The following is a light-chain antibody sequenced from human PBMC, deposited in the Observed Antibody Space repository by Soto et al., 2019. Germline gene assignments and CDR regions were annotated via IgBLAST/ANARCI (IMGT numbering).Light chain of an antibody. CDR3: QHYGDSSWT. CDR2: GPS. CDR1: RSVSDTL. V-gene: IGKV3-20*01. J-gene: IGKJ1*01. Sequence: EIVLTQSPGTPSLSPGERATLSCRADRSVSDTLLTWFQQNPGQAPRLLIFGPSNRAPGIPDRFSGSGSGTDFTLTISRLEPADFAVYYCQHYGDSSWTFGQGTKVDIK.